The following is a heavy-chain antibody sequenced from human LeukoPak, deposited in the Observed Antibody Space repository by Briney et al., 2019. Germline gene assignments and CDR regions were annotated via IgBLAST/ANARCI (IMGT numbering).Heavy chain of an antibody. D-gene: IGHD3-3*01. V-gene: IGHV1-8*01. J-gene: IGHJ5*02. CDR3: ARGLRFLEWLLSWFDP. Sequence: ASVKVSCKASGYTFTSYDINWVRQAPGQGLEWMGWMNPNSGNTGYAQKFQGRVTMTRNTSISTAYMELSSLRSEDTAVYCCARGLRFLEWLLSWFDPWGQGTLVTVSS. CDR1: GYTFTSYD. CDR2: MNPNSGNT.